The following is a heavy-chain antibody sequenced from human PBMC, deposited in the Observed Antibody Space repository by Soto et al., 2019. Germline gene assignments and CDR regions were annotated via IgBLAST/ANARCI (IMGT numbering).Heavy chain of an antibody. CDR2: ISGSGGST. Sequence: EVQLLESGGGLVQPGGSLRLSCAASGFTLGTYVMTWVRQAPGTGLEWVSAISGSGGSTKYADPVKGRFTISRDNTKNTLYLQMNSLRVEDTAVYYCAKVRKGSYCSGGTCCSFDYWGQGTLVTVPS. D-gene: IGHD2-15*01. J-gene: IGHJ4*02. V-gene: IGHV3-23*01. CDR1: GFTLGTYV. CDR3: AKVRKGSYCSGGTCCSFDY.